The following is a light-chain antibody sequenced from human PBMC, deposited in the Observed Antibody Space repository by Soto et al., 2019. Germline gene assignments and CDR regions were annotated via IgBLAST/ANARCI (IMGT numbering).Light chain of an antibody. CDR1: SGDVGSYNL. V-gene: IGLV2-23*01. CDR3: CSYAGSSTYV. Sequence: QSALTQPASVSGSPGQSITISCTGTSGDVGSYNLVSWYQHHPGKAPKLMIYEGTKRPSGVSNRFSGSKSANTASLTISGLQAEDEADYYCCSYAGSSTYVFGTGTKVTVL. J-gene: IGLJ1*01. CDR2: EGT.